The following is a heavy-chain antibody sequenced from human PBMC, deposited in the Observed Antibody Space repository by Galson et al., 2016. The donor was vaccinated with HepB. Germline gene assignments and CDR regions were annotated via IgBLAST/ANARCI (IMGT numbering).Heavy chain of an antibody. D-gene: IGHD2-15*01. CDR3: TRGSRCSGGRCYSPAFDY. V-gene: IGHV1-18*01. J-gene: IGHJ4*02. CDR2: ISGTNGNT. Sequence: QSGAEVKKPGASVKVSCKTSGYIFNTYGIGWVRQAPGQGLEWMGWISGTNGNTNYAPSLQGRVTMTRDTSTSTVYMEPRSLRFDDTATYYCTRGSRCSGGRCYSPAFDYWGQGTLVTVSS. CDR1: GYIFNTYG.